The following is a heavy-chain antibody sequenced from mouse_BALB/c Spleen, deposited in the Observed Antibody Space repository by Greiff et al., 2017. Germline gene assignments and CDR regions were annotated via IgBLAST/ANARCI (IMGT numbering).Heavy chain of an antibody. J-gene: IGHJ4*01. CDR3: ARSGAYYVNLPLAMDY. Sequence: EVQGVESGGGLVKPGGSLKLSCAASGFTFSSYTMSWVRQTPEKRLEWVATISSGGGNTYYPDSVKGRFTISRDNAKNNLYLQMSSLRSEDTALYYCARSGAYYVNLPLAMDYWGQGTSVTVSS. CDR2: ISSGGGNT. V-gene: IGHV5-9*03. CDR1: GFTFSSYT. D-gene: IGHD2-10*01.